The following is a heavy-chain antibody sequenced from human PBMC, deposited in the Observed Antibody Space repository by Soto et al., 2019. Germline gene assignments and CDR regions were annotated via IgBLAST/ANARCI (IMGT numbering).Heavy chain of an antibody. V-gene: IGHV3-30*18. CDR2: ISNDGNNK. D-gene: IGHD1-7*01. Sequence: QVQLVESGGGVVQPGRSLRLSCAASGFTFSINDMHWVRQAPGRGLEWVAVISNDGNNKYYADSVKGRFTISRDNSKNMVYLQMHSLRVEDTAVYYCAKDHQTYNWDYLFDSWGPGTLVTVSS. CDR3: AKDHQTYNWDYLFDS. J-gene: IGHJ4*02. CDR1: GFTFSIND.